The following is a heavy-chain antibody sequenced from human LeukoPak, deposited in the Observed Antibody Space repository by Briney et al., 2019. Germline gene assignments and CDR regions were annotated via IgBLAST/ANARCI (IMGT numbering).Heavy chain of an antibody. D-gene: IGHD6-19*01. V-gene: IGHV3-23*01. CDR1: GFTFSSYA. Sequence: PGGSLRLSCAASGFTFSSYAMSWVRQAPGKGLEWVSAISGSGGSTYYADSVKGRFTISRDNSKNTLYLQMNSLRAEDTAVYYCAKPPPGYSSGWFYFDYWGQGTLVTVSS. CDR2: ISGSGGST. J-gene: IGHJ4*02. CDR3: AKPPPGYSSGWFYFDY.